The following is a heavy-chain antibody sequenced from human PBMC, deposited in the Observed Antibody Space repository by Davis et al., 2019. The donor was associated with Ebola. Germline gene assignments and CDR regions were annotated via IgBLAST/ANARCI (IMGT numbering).Heavy chain of an antibody. CDR1: GFSFSDYY. D-gene: IGHD5-24*01. CDR2: ISISSGFT. Sequence: PGGSLRLSCAASGFSFSDYYMSWIRQAPGKGLEWVSYISISSGFTNYADSVKGRFTISRDNAKNSLYLQMNSLRAEDTAVYYCARGPRKMVTTNFDYWGQGTLVTVSS. V-gene: IGHV3-11*06. J-gene: IGHJ4*02. CDR3: ARGPRKMVTTNFDY.